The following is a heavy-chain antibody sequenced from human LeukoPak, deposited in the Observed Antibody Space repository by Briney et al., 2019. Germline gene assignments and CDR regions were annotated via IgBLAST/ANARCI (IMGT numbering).Heavy chain of an antibody. CDR2: IISKANSYAT. Sequence: GGSLRLSXAASGFTFSGSAMHWVRQASGKGLEWVGRIISKANSYATAYAASVKGRFTIPRDDSKNTAYLQMNSLKTEDTAVYYCTMYYDILTGYSTYYFDYWGQGTLVTVSS. D-gene: IGHD3-9*01. CDR1: GFTFSGSA. V-gene: IGHV3-73*01. J-gene: IGHJ4*02. CDR3: TMYYDILTGYSTYYFDY.